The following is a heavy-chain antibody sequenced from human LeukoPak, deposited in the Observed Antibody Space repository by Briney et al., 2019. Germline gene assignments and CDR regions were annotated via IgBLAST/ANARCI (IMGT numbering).Heavy chain of an antibody. V-gene: IGHV1-46*01. CDR1: GYTFTSYY. CDR2: INPSGGST. D-gene: IGHD3-16*02. Sequence: ASVKVSCKASGYTFTSYYMHWVRQAPGQGLEWMGRINPSGGSTSYAQKFQGRVTMTRDTSTSTVYMELSSLRSEDTAVYYCARLYYDYVWGSYRYEDAFDIWGQGTMVTVSS. J-gene: IGHJ3*02. CDR3: ARLYYDYVWGSYRYEDAFDI.